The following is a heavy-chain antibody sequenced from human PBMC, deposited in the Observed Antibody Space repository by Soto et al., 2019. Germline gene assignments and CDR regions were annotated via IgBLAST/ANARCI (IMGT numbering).Heavy chain of an antibody. V-gene: IGHV3-30*18. CDR1: GFTFSSYG. D-gene: IGHD3-10*01. Sequence: VQLVESGGGVVQPGRSLRLSCAASGFTFSSYGMHWVRQAPGKGLEWVAVISYDGSNKYYADSVKGRFTISRDNSKNTLYLQMNSLRAEDTAVYYCAKGVGGSGSYSYFDYWGQGTLVTVSS. CDR2: ISYDGSNK. J-gene: IGHJ4*02. CDR3: AKGVGGSGSYSYFDY.